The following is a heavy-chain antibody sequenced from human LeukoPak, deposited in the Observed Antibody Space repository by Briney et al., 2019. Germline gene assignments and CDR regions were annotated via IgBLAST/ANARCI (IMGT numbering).Heavy chain of an antibody. Sequence: SVKVSCKASGGTFSSYTISWVRQAPGQGLEWMGRIIPIPGIANYAQKFQGRVTITADKSTSTAYMELSSLRSEDTAVYYCARAKGKSSVNYMDVWGKGTTVTVSS. CDR1: GGTFSSYT. CDR3: ARAKGKSSVNYMDV. V-gene: IGHV1-69*02. J-gene: IGHJ6*03. D-gene: IGHD4-11*01. CDR2: IIPIPGIA.